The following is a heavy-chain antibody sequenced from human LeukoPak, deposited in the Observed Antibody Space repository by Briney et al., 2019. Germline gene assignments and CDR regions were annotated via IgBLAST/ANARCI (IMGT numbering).Heavy chain of an antibody. CDR1: GGSISGYY. CDR2: MYYSGST. CDR3: ARHFTYYYDSSGYPRDAFDI. J-gene: IGHJ3*02. Sequence: SETLSLTCTVSGGSISGYYWSWIRQSPGKGLVWIGYMYYSGSTNYNPSLKSRVTVSLDMSKNHFSLKLSSVTAADTALYYCARHFTYYYDSSGYPRDAFDIWGQGTMVTVSS. V-gene: IGHV4-59*08. D-gene: IGHD3-22*01.